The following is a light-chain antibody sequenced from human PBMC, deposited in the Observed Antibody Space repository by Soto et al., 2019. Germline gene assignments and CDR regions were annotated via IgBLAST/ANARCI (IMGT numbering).Light chain of an antibody. CDR1: SSDIGAYDY. J-gene: IGLJ1*01. CDR3: FSFTATRTHV. CDR2: EVN. V-gene: IGLV2-14*01. Sequence: QSALTQPASLSGSPGQSITISCTGTSSDIGAYDYVSWFQQLPGKAPKLMISEVNNRPSGVSNRVSGSNSGNTAYLTISGLQVEDEAEYFCFSFTATRTHVFGTGTKLTVL.